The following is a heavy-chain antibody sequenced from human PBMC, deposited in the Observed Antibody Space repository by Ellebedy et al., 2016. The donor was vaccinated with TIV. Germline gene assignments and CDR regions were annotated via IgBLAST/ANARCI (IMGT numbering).Heavy chain of an antibody. V-gene: IGHV3-11*01. Sequence: GESLKISCAASGFTFSGYYMSWFRQAPGKGPEWVSYIRYSGDLMYYADSVKGRFTTSRDNAENSLYLQMNSLRAEDTAVDYCARLGVIAAAGASDYWGQGTLVIVSS. CDR1: GFTFSGYY. J-gene: IGHJ4*02. CDR3: ARLGVIAAAGASDY. CDR2: IRYSGDLM. D-gene: IGHD6-13*01.